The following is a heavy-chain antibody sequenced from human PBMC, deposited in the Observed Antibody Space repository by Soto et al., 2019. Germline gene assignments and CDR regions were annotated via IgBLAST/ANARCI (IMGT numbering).Heavy chain of an antibody. CDR1: GGRLSSYA. Sequence: VTSVELTCEECGGRLSSYAISWVRQAHGQGLEWMGGIIPIFGTANYAQKFQGRVTITADESTSTAYMELSSLRSEDTAVYYCARGCSSTSCSLYYYYGMDVWGQGTKVTVSS. V-gene: IGHV1-69*13. CDR3: ARGCSSTSCSLYYYYGMDV. J-gene: IGHJ6*02. CDR2: IIPIFGTA. D-gene: IGHD2-2*01.